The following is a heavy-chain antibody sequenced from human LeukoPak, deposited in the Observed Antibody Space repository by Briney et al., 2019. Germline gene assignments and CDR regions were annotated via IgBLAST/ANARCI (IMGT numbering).Heavy chain of an antibody. D-gene: IGHD3-22*01. V-gene: IGHV3-23*01. CDR2: ISGGGDFT. CDR3: AKTNYYDSGAYYFDY. Sequence: TGGSLRLSCAASEFTFSSYAMSWVRQAPGKGPEWVSAISGGGDFTYYADSVKGRFTISRDNSKSTLYLQMNSLRAEDTAVYYCAKTNYYDSGAYYFDYWGQGTLVTVSS. CDR1: EFTFSSYA. J-gene: IGHJ4*02.